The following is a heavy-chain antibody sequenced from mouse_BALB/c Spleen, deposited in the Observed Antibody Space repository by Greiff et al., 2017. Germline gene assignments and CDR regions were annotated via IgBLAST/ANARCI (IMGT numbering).Heavy chain of an antibody. J-gene: IGHJ2*01. V-gene: IGHV1S81*02. D-gene: IGHD1-1*01. CDR1: GYTFTSYW. CDR2: INPSNGRT. CDR3: ARRGKNYYGSLFDY. Sequence: QVQLQQPGAELVKPGASVKLSCKASGYTFTSYWMHWVKQRPGQGLEWIGEINPSNGRTNYNEKFKSKATLTVDKSSSTAYMQLSSLTSEDSAVYYCARRGKNYYGSLFDYWGQGTTLTVSS.